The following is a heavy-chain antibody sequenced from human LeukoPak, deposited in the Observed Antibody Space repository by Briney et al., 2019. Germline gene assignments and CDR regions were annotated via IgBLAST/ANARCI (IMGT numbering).Heavy chain of an antibody. J-gene: IGHJ5*02. Sequence: PGGSLRLSCSASGFTFSSYAMHWARQAPGKGLEYVSAISSNGGSTYYADSVKGRFTISRDNSKNTLYLQMSSLRAEDTAVYYCVRYYGQYHWFDPWGQGTLVTISS. CDR3: VRYYGQYHWFDP. CDR1: GFTFSSYA. V-gene: IGHV3-64D*06. CDR2: ISSNGGST. D-gene: IGHD3-10*01.